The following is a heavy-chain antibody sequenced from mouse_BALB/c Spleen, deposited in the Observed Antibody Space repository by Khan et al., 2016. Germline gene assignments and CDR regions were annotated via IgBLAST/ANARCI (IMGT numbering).Heavy chain of an antibody. V-gene: IGHV3-6*02. J-gene: IGHJ2*01. CDR1: GYSITSGYY. CDR3: ARRGDYFFDD. Sequence: EVQLQESGPGLVKPSQSLSLTCSVTGYSITSGYYWNWIRQFPGNKLEWMGYISYDGSNNYNPSLKNRISITRATSKNQFFLKLNSVTTEDTATYYCARRGDYFFDDWGQGTTLTVAS. CDR2: ISYDGSN.